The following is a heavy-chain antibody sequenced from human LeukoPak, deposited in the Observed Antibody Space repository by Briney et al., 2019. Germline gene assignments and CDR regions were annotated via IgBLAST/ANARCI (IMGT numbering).Heavy chain of an antibody. J-gene: IGHJ4*02. CDR1: GFTFSSYA. Sequence: PGGSLRLSCAASGFTFSSYAMSWVRQAPGKGLEWVSAISGSGGSTYYADPVKGRFTISRDNSKNTLYLQMNSLRAEDTAVYYCAKAPGWRFGEFDPYYYFDYWGQGTLVTVSS. CDR2: ISGSGGST. D-gene: IGHD3-10*01. V-gene: IGHV3-23*01. CDR3: AKAPGWRFGEFDPYYYFDY.